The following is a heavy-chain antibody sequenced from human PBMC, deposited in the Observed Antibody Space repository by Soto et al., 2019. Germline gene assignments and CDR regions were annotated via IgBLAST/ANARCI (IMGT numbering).Heavy chain of an antibody. D-gene: IGHD1-26*01. CDR2: IYYSGST. J-gene: IGHJ4*02. CDR1: GGSVSSGSYY. CDR3: ARVDGGSYHSFDY. V-gene: IGHV4-61*01. Sequence: SETLSLTCTVSGGSVSSGSYYWSWIRQPPGKGLEWIGYIYYSGSTNYNPSLKSRVTISVDTSKNQFSLKLSSVTAADTAVYYCARVDGGSYHSFDYWGQGTLVTGSS.